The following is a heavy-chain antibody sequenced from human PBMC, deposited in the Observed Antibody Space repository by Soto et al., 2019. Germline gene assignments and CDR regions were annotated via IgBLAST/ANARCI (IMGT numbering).Heavy chain of an antibody. D-gene: IGHD6-13*01. V-gene: IGHV1-69*13. CDR3: AICKQWQQLAPFDF. CDR2: IIPIFGTA. Sequence: SVKVSCKASGGTFSSYAISWVRQAPGQGLEWMGGIIPIFGTANYAQKFQGRVTITADESTSTAYMELSSLRSEDTAVYYCAICKQWQQLAPFDFWGQGTLVTVSS. CDR1: GGTFSSYA. J-gene: IGHJ4*02.